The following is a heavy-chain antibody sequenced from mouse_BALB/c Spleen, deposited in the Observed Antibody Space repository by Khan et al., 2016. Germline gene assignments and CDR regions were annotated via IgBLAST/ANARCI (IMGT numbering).Heavy chain of an antibody. CDR1: GYIFTNYW. J-gene: IGHJ3*01. Sequence: QVQLKQSGAELMKPGASVKISCKTTGYIFTNYWIEWIKERPGHGLEWIGEILPGSGSVNCNEKFRGTAPFTAETSSNTAYMQLSSLTSEDSAVYYCARGAYWGPGTLVTVSA. CDR2: ILPGSGSV. V-gene: IGHV1-9*01. CDR3: ARGAY.